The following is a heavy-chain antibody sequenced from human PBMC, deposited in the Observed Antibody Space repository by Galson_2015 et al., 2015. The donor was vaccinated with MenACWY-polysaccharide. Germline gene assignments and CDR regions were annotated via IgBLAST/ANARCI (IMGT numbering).Heavy chain of an antibody. V-gene: IGHV3-74*01. Sequence: SLRLSCAASGFTFSRYWMHWVRHAPGKGLVWVSRINSDGSSTSYADSVKGRFTISRDNAKNTLYLQMNSLRAVDTAVYYCARDEGYSSSWYYYYYYGMDVWGQGTMVTVSS. J-gene: IGHJ6*02. CDR2: INSDGSST. D-gene: IGHD6-13*01. CDR3: ARDEGYSSSWYYYYYYGMDV. CDR1: GFTFSRYW.